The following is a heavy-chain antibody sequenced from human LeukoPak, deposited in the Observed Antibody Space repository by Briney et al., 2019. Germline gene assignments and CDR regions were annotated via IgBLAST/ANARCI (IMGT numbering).Heavy chain of an antibody. V-gene: IGHV3-30*18. D-gene: IGHD1-26*01. J-gene: IGHJ4*02. CDR2: TSYNGNNK. CDR3: AKSPYDYYTFDY. CDR1: GFTFSNYG. Sequence: GRSLRLSCAASGFTFSNYGMHWVRQAPGKGLEWVAITSYNGNNKYYADSVTGRFTISRDNSKNTLYLQMNSLIPEDTAVYYCAKSPYDYYTFDYWGQGTLVTVSS.